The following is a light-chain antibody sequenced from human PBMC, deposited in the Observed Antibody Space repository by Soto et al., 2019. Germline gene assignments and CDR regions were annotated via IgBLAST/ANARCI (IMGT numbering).Light chain of an antibody. CDR2: AAS. Sequence: EIVFTQSPTTLTLSPGESATLSCRASQSVSNYLAWYQQKPGQAPRLLIYAASSRATGIPDRFSGGGSGTDFTLTISRLEPEDSAVYYCQNHGTTFGQGTKVDI. V-gene: IGKV3-20*01. CDR1: QSVSNY. J-gene: IGKJ1*01. CDR3: QNHGTT.